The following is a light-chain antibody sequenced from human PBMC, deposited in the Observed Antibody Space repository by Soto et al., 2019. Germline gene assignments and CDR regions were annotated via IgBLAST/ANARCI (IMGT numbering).Light chain of an antibody. CDR1: SSDIGAYKY. V-gene: IGLV2-14*01. Sequence: QSALTQPASVSGSPGQSITVSCTGSSSDIGAYKYVSWYQQRPGKAPKLMIYDVSNRPSGVSSRFGGSKSGNTASLTISGLQAEDEADYYCSSYTSSSTYGFGTGTKLTVL. CDR2: DVS. CDR3: SSYTSSSTYG. J-gene: IGLJ1*01.